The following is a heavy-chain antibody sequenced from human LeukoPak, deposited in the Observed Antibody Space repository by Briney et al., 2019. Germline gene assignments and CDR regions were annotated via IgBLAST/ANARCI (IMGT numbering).Heavy chain of an antibody. D-gene: IGHD6-19*01. J-gene: IGHJ2*01. CDR1: GFTFDDYA. CDR3: AKDNGSGWFRAFDL. Sequence: GGSLRLSCAASGFTFDDYAMHWVRQAPGKGLEWVSLISGDGGSTYYADSAKGRFTISRDNSKNSLYLQMNSLRTEDTALYYCAKDNGSGWFRAFDLWGRGTLATVSS. V-gene: IGHV3-43*02. CDR2: ISGDGGST.